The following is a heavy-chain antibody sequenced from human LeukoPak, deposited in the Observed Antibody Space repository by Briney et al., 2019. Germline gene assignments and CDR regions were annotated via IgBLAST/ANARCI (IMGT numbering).Heavy chain of an antibody. D-gene: IGHD6-6*01. CDR1: GGSFSGYY. V-gene: IGHV4-34*01. CDR3: ARDLEQLVPGGLA. J-gene: IGHJ5*02. Sequence: SETLSLTCAVYGGSFSGYYWSWIRQPPGKGLEWIGEINHSGSTNYNPSLKSRVTISVDTSKNQFSLKLSSVTAPDTAVYYCARDLEQLVPGGLAWGQGTLVTVSS. CDR2: INHSGST.